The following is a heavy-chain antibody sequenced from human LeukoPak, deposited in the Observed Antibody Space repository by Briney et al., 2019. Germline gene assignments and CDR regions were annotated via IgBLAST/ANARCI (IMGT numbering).Heavy chain of an antibody. D-gene: IGHD3-9*01. CDR1: GYTFTSYG. CDR2: ISAYNGNT. CDR3: ARDLHPKYDILTGYPLRDYYYGMDV. V-gene: IGHV1-18*01. Sequence: ASVKVSCKASGYTFTSYGISWVRQAPGQGLEWMGWISAYNGNTNYAQKLQGRVTMTTDTSTSTAYMELRSLRSDDTAVYYCARDLHPKYDILTGYPLRDYYYGMDVWGQGTTVTVSS. J-gene: IGHJ6*02.